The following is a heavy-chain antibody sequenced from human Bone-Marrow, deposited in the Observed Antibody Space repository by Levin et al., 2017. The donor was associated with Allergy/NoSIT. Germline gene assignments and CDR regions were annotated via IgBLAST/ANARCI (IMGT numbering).Heavy chain of an antibody. V-gene: IGHV3-30*04. J-gene: IGHJ4*01. D-gene: IGHD6-19*01. CDR1: GFTFSNFA. CDR2: IFYDGIDT. Sequence: AGGSLRLSCAASGFTFSNFAMHWVRQAPGKGLEWLAVIFYDGIDTYYADSVKGRFTISRDNSKDILYLQMESLRTNDTAVYYCARGPYSSDWYRVHEIVHWGHGTLVTVSS. CDR3: ARGPYSSDWYRVHEIVH.